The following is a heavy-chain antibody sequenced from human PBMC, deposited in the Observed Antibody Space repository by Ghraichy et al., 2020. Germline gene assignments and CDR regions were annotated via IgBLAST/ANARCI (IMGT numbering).Heavy chain of an antibody. J-gene: IGHJ5*02. CDR3: AHNLGSSWSNFCFDP. CDR2: IYWDDDK. CDR1: GFSLSTSGVG. V-gene: IGHV2-5*02. Sequence: SGPTLLKPTQTLTLTCTFSGFSLSTSGVGVGWIRQPPGKALEWLALIYWDDDKRYSPSLKSRLTITKDTSKNQVVLTMTNMDPVDTATYYCAHNLGSSWSNFCFDPWGQGTLVTVSS. D-gene: IGHD6-6*01.